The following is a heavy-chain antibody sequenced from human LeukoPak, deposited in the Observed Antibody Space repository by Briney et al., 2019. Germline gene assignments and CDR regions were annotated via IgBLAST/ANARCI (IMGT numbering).Heavy chain of an antibody. J-gene: IGHJ4*02. Sequence: GASVKVSCKAFGYTFTSNYMHWVRQAPGQGPEWMGVISPSGGSTTYAQKFQGRVTLTRDMSTSTDYLELSSLRSEDTAVYYCASPATGPIDYWGQGTLVTVSS. CDR3: ASPATGPIDY. V-gene: IGHV1-46*01. CDR2: ISPSGGST. CDR1: GYTFTSNY. D-gene: IGHD2-2*01.